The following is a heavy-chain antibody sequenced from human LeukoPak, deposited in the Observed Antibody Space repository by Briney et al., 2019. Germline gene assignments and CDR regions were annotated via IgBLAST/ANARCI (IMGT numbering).Heavy chain of an antibody. CDR1: GFTFSSYW. D-gene: IGHD2-2*01. V-gene: IGHV3-74*01. J-gene: IGHJ6*04. CDR2: IKCDGSST. Sequence: GGSLRLSCAASGFTFSSYWMHWVRQAPGKGLVWVSRIKCDGSSTSYADSVKGRFTISRDNAKNSLYLQMNSLRAEDTAVYYCARDPKPKYQLLSLTDVWGKGTTVTVSS. CDR3: ARDPKPKYQLLSLTDV.